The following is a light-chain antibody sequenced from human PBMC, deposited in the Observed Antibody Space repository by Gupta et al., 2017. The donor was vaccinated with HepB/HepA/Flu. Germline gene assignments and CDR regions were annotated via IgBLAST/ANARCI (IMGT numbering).Light chain of an antibody. CDR2: DVS. CDR3: SSYTSSSTRG. Sequence: QSALTQPASVSGSPGPSITISCTGTSSDVGGYNYVSWYQQHPGKAPKLMIYDVSNRPSGVSNRFSGSKSGNTASLTISGLQAEDEADYYCSSYTSSSTRGFGGGTKLTVL. J-gene: IGLJ2*01. CDR1: SSDVGGYNY. V-gene: IGLV2-14*03.